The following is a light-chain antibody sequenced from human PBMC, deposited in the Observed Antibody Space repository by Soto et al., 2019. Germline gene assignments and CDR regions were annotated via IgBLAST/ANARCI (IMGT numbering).Light chain of an antibody. CDR1: QNINNW. CDR2: DAS. Sequence: GDRVTITCRASQNINNWIAWYQQKPGKAPKFLIYDASTLESGVPSRFSGSGFGTEFSLTISSLQPDDFATYYCQQTDSYPSTFGGGTKVDIK. CDR3: QQTDSYPST. V-gene: IGKV1-5*01. J-gene: IGKJ4*01.